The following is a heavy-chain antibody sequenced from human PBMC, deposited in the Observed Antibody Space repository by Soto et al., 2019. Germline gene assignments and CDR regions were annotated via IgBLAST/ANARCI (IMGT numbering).Heavy chain of an antibody. D-gene: IGHD5-12*01. CDR2: IYYSGST. CDR3: ARGALVYSGYDLNWFDP. J-gene: IGHJ5*02. Sequence: PSETLSLTCAVYDGSFSSYYWSWIRQPPGKGLEWIGYIYYSGSTNYNPSLKSRVTISVDTSKNQFSLKLSSVTAADTAVYYCARGALVYSGYDLNWFDPWGQGTLVTVSS. V-gene: IGHV4-59*01. CDR1: DGSFSSYY.